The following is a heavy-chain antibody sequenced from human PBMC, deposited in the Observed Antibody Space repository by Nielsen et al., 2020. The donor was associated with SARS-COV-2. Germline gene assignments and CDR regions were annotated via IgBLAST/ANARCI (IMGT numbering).Heavy chain of an antibody. J-gene: IGHJ3*02. V-gene: IGHV5-51*01. Sequence: GESLKISCQGSGYTFSYHWIGWVRQKPGQGLEWMGIIYPADSDTRYSPSLQGQVIISADRSISTAYLQWSGLKASDTAIYYCATLQGDFCSGGTCSSPEREAFEIWGQGTRVTVSS. CDR3: ATLQGDFCSGGTCSSPEREAFEI. D-gene: IGHD2-15*01. CDR2: IYPADSDT. CDR1: GYTFSYHW.